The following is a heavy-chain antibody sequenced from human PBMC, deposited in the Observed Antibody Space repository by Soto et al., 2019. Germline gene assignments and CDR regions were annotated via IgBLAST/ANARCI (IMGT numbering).Heavy chain of an antibody. V-gene: IGHV5-51*01. CDR1: GYIFANDW. J-gene: IGHJ4*02. CDR3: AGRIAAHPYLDF. CDR2: IFPGDSDT. Sequence: PGESLKISCKGSGYIFANDWIAWVRQMPGKGLEWMGIIFPGDSDTRYSPSFQGQVTISADKSINTAYLQWSSLKASDTAVYYCAGRIAAHPYLDFWGQGALVTVSS. D-gene: IGHD6-6*01.